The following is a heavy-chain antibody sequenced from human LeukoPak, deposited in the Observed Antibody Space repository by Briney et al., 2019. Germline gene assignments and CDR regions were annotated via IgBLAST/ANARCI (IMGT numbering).Heavy chain of an antibody. CDR2: ISGSGGST. D-gene: IGHD3-10*01. J-gene: IGHJ4*02. CDR3: AKDYQYGSGTWYYFDY. V-gene: IGHV3-23*01. CDR1: GITFSSYA. Sequence: GGSLRLSCAASGITFSSYAMNWVRQAPGKGLEWVSVISGSGGSTPYADSVKGRFTISRDNSKNTLYLQMNSLRAEDTAVYYCAKDYQYGSGTWYYFDYWGQGTLVTVS.